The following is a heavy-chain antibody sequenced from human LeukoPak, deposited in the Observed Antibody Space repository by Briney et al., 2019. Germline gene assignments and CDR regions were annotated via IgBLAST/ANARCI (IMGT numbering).Heavy chain of an antibody. CDR2: IYYSGST. CDR1: GGSISSYY. D-gene: IGHD6-19*01. Sequence: SETLSLTCTVSGGSISSYYWSWIRQPPGKELEWIGYIYYSGSTNYNPSLKSRVTMSVDTSKNQFSLKLSSVTAADTAVYYCAREGVAVADPNWFDPWGQGTLVTVSS. J-gene: IGHJ5*02. V-gene: IGHV4-59*01. CDR3: AREGVAVADPNWFDP.